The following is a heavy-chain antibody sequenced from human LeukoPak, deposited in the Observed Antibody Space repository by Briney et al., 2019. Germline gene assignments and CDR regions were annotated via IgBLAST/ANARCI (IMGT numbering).Heavy chain of an antibody. J-gene: IGHJ4*02. CDR3: GRDYYDRSGYYALDS. CDR1: AGSISSRSNY. CDR2: TYYSGRT. D-gene: IGHD3-22*01. V-gene: IGHV4-39*07. Sequence: SETLSLTCNVSAGSISSRSNYWGWIRQSPGQGLEWIGSTYYSGRTYYNAALESRVTMSVDTSKNQLSLKLTSVTAADTAVYYCGRDYYDRSGYYALDSWGQGILVTVSS.